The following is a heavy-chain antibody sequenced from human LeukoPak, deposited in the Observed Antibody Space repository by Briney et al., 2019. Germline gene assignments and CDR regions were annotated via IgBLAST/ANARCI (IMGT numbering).Heavy chain of an antibody. D-gene: IGHD5-12*01. CDR3: ARRIVATIAQYYFDC. CDR2: ISSSGSTI. V-gene: IGHV3-11*04. J-gene: IGHJ4*02. CDR1: GFTFSDYY. Sequence: GGSLRLSCAASGFTFSDYYMSWIRQGPGKGLEWVSYISSSGSTIYYADSVKGRFTISRDNAKNSLYLQMNSLRAEDTAVYYCARRIVATIAQYYFDCWGQGTLVTVSS.